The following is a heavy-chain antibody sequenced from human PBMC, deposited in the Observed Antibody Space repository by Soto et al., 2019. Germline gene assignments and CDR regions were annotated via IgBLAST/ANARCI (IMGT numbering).Heavy chain of an antibody. V-gene: IGHV4-34*01. CDR2: INHSGST. CDR1: GGSFSGYY. J-gene: IGHJ4*02. CDR3: ARGFRGAVAGLDY. D-gene: IGHD6-19*01. Sequence: QVQLQQWGAGLLKPSETLSLTCAVYGGSFSGYYWSGIRQPPGKGLEWIGEINHSGSTNYNPSLKSRVTISVDTSKNQFSLKLSSVTAADTAVYYCARGFRGAVAGLDYWGQGTLVTVSS.